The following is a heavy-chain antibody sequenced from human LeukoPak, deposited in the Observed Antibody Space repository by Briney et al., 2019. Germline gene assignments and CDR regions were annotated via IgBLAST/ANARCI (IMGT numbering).Heavy chain of an antibody. J-gene: IGHJ4*02. V-gene: IGHV3-30-3*01. CDR3: AGFITMVRGAPAGGMVDWY. CDR1: GFTFSSYA. Sequence: GGSLRLSCAASGFTFSSYAMHWVRQAPGKGLEWVAVISYDGSNKYYADSVKGRFTISRDNSKNTLYLQMNSLRAEDTAVYYCAGFITMVRGAPAGGMVDWYWGQGTLVTVSS. D-gene: IGHD3-10*01. CDR2: ISYDGSNK.